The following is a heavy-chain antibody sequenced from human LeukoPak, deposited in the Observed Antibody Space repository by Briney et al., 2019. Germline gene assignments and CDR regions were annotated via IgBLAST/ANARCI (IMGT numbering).Heavy chain of an antibody. CDR3: AKGGSGWYHDAFDI. Sequence: GGSLRLSCAASGFTFDDYAMHWVRQAPGKGLEWVSGISWNSGSIGYADSVKGRFTISRDNAKNSLYLQMNSLRAEDMASYYCAKGGSGWYHDAFDIWGQGTMVTVSS. D-gene: IGHD6-19*01. CDR1: GFTFDDYA. CDR2: ISWNSGSI. V-gene: IGHV3-9*03. J-gene: IGHJ3*02.